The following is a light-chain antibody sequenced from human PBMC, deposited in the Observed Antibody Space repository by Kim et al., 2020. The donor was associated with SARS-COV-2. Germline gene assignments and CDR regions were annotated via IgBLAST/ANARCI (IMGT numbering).Light chain of an antibody. CDR3: SSFTSSNTWV. V-gene: IGLV2-14*03. Sequence: GQSITCSCTGTGSDVGGYNYVSWYQQHPGKAPKLMVYDVSNRPSGVSNRFSGSKSGNTASLIISGLQAEDEADYYCSSFTSSNTWVFGGGTQLTVL. J-gene: IGLJ3*02. CDR2: DVS. CDR1: GSDVGGYNY.